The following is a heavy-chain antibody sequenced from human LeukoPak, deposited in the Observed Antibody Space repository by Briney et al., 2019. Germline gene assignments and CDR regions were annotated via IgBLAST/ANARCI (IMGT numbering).Heavy chain of an antibody. CDR2: INPNSGGT. CDR3: ARDYYDSSGYYSFDY. V-gene: IGHV1-2*02. J-gene: IGHJ4*02. Sequence: ASVKVSCKASGYTFTDYYMHWVRQAPGQGLEWMGWINPNSGGTNYAQKFQGRVTMTRDTSISTAYMELSRLRSDDTAVYYCARDYYDSSGYYSFDYWGQGTLVTVSS. CDR1: GYTFTDYY. D-gene: IGHD3-22*01.